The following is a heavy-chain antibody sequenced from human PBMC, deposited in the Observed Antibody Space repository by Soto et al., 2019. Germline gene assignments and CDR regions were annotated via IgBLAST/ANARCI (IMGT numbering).Heavy chain of an antibody. Sequence: ASVKVSCKASGYTFTGYYMHWVLQAPGQGLEWMGWINPNSGGTNYAQKFQDWVTMTRDTSISTVYMELSSLRSEDTAVYYCATDRDCSNANCHPFAFDIWGQGTMVTVSS. D-gene: IGHD4-4*01. J-gene: IGHJ3*02. CDR3: ATDRDCSNANCHPFAFDI. V-gene: IGHV1-2*04. CDR1: GYTFTGYY. CDR2: INPNSGGT.